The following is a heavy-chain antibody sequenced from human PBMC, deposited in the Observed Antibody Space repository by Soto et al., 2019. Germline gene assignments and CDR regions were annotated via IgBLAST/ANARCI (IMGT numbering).Heavy chain of an antibody. J-gene: IGHJ5*02. CDR3: AKAPRKLELRWFDP. CDR2: ISGSGGST. Sequence: GGSLRLSCAASGFTFSSYAMSWVRQAPGKGLEWVSAISGSGGSTYYADSVKGRFTISRDNPKNTLYLQMNSLRAEDTAVYYCAKAPRKLELRWFDPWGQGTLVTVSS. D-gene: IGHD1-7*01. V-gene: IGHV3-23*01. CDR1: GFTFSSYA.